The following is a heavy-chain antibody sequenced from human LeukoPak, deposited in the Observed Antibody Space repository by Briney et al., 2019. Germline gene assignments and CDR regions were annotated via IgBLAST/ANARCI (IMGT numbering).Heavy chain of an antibody. J-gene: IGHJ3*02. CDR2: ISSSSSYI. CDR3: ARVHPLYYDSPYHAFDI. D-gene: IGHD3-22*01. Sequence: GGSLRLSCAASGFTFSSYSMNWVRQAPGKGLEWVSSISSSSSYIYYADSVKGRFTISRDNAKNSLYLQMNSLRAEDTAVYYCARVHPLYYDSPYHAFDIWGQGTMVTVSS. V-gene: IGHV3-21*01. CDR1: GFTFSSYS.